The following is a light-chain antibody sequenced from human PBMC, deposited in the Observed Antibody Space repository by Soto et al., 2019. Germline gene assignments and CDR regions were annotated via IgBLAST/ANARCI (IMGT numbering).Light chain of an antibody. Sequence: EIVLTQSPGTLSLSPGERATLSCRASQSVNSNYLAWYQQKPGQAPRLLIYDASNRATGIPARFSGSESGTDFTLTISSLEPEDFAVYYCQQRSSWPPSFGPGTKVDIK. CDR1: QSVNSNY. V-gene: IGKV3-11*01. J-gene: IGKJ3*01. CDR3: QQRSSWPPS. CDR2: DAS.